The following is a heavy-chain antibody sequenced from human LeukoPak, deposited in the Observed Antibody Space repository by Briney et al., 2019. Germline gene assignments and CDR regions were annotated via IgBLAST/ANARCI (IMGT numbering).Heavy chain of an antibody. CDR1: GFTFSSYG. J-gene: IGHJ4*02. Sequence: GGSLRLSCAASGFTFSSYGMHWVRQAPGKGLEWVAVIWYDGSNKYYADSVKGRFTISRDNSKNTLYLQMNTLRAEDTAIYYCAQHSIGSYQSFESWGQGTLVTVSS. D-gene: IGHD3-22*01. CDR2: IWYDGSNK. CDR3: AQHSIGSYQSFES. V-gene: IGHV3-33*01.